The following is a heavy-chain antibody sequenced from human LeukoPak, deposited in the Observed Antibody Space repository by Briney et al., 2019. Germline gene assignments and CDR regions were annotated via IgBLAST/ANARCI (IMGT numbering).Heavy chain of an antibody. CDR2: INHSGST. J-gene: IGHJ4*02. D-gene: IGHD1-14*01. CDR3: ARRKGDY. CDR1: GGSFSGYY. Sequence: SETLSLTCAVYGGSFSGYYWSWIRQPPGKGLEWIGEINHSGSTNYNPSLKSRVTISVDTSKNQFSLKLSSVTAADTAVYYCARRKGDYWGQGTLVTVSS. V-gene: IGHV4-34*01.